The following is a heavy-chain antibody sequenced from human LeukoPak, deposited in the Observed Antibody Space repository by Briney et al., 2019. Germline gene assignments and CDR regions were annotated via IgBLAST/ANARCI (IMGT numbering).Heavy chain of an antibody. D-gene: IGHD6-13*01. V-gene: IGHV1-69*01. CDR1: GGTFSSYA. Sequence: GSSVKVSCKASGGTFSSYAISWVRQAPGQGLEWMGGIIPIFGTANYAQKFQGRVTNTADESMSTAYMELSSLRSEDTAVYYCALSSFSNPLVGGGMDVWGKGTTVTVSS. CDR3: ALSSFSNPLVGGGMDV. CDR2: IIPIFGTA. J-gene: IGHJ6*04.